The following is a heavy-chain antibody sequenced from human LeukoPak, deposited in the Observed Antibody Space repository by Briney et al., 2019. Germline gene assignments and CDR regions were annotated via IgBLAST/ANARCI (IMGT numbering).Heavy chain of an antibody. CDR3: ARGPIYYYYYYMDV. J-gene: IGHJ6*03. CDR1: GFTFSDYY. CDR2: ISGSGDNM. Sequence: PGGSLRLSCAASGFTFSDYYMSWIRQAPGKGLEWLSYISGSGDNMYYADSVKGRFTISRDNTKNSLYLQLSSLRAEDTAVYYCARGPIYYYYYYMDVWGSGTTVTVSS. V-gene: IGHV3-11*04.